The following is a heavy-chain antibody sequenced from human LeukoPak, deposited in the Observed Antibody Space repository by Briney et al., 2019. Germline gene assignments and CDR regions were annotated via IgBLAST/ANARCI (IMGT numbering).Heavy chain of an antibody. D-gene: IGHD3-16*01. CDR3: ARDLSWGAFI. J-gene: IGHJ3*02. V-gene: IGHV3-7*03. CDR1: GFTFSSYW. Sequence: PGGSLRLSCAASGFTFSSYWMSWVRQAPGKGLEWVANIKQDGSEKYYVDSVKGRFTISRDNSKNTVYLQMNSLRADDTAVYYCARDLSWGAFIWGQGTMVTVSS. CDR2: IKQDGSEK.